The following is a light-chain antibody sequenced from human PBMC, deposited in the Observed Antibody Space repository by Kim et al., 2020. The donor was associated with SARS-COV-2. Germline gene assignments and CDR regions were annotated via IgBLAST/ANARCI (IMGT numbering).Light chain of an antibody. CDR2: AAS. Sequence: VGDRVTITCLASQSISSYLNWYQQKPGKAPKLLIYAASSLQSGVPSRFSGSGSGTDFTLTISSLQPEDFATYYCQQSYSTSALTFGGGTKVDIK. CDR1: QSISSY. V-gene: IGKV1-39*01. CDR3: QQSYSTSALT. J-gene: IGKJ4*01.